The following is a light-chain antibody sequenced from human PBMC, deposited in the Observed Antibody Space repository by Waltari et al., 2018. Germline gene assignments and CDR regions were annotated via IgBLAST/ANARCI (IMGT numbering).Light chain of an antibody. J-gene: IGLJ2*01. V-gene: IGLV2-14*01. CDR2: DVN. CDR3: SSPSTNNVFV. Sequence: QSALTQPASVSASPGQSITISCTGTIGDIGGSDFVSWYQRHPGRAPKVLIFDVNHRPSGIPDRFSGSKSGNTASLTISGLQAEDDADYYCSSPSTNNVFVFGGGTKVTVL. CDR1: IGDIGGSDF.